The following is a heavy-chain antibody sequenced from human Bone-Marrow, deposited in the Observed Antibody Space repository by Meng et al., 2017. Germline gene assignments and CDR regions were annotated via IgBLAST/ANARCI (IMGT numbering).Heavy chain of an antibody. D-gene: IGHD3-22*01. V-gene: IGHV3-30*01. CDR2: ISYDGSNK. CDR3: ARRRESSGYYDY. Sequence: GGSRLSCAASGFTFSSYAMHWVRQAPGKGLEWVAVISYDGSNKYYADSVKGRFTISRDNSKNTLYLQMNSLRAEDTAVYYCARRRESSGYYDYWGQGTLVTVSS. J-gene: IGHJ4*02. CDR1: GFTFSSYA.